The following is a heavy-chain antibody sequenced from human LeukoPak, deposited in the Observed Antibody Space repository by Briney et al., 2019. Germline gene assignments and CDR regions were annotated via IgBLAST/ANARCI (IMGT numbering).Heavy chain of an antibody. Sequence: GTSVKASCKASGFTFTSSAMQWVRQARGQRLEWIGWIVVGSGNTNYAQKFQERVTITRDMSTSTAYMELSSLRSEDTAVYYCAAGRVCSGGSCYYYFDYWGQGTLVTVSS. CDR1: GFTFTSSA. D-gene: IGHD2-15*01. CDR2: IVVGSGNT. J-gene: IGHJ4*02. CDR3: AAGRVCSGGSCYYYFDY. V-gene: IGHV1-58*02.